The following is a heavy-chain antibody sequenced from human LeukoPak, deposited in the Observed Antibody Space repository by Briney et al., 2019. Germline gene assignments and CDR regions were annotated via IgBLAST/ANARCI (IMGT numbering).Heavy chain of an antibody. Sequence: ASVKVSCKASGGTFSSYAISWVRQAPGQGLEWMGWISAYNGNTNYAQKFQGRVTMTTDTSTSTAYMELRSLRSDDTAVYYCARGDRGKYYYDSSGYSIFDYWGQGTLVTVSS. V-gene: IGHV1-18*01. CDR1: GGTFSSYA. CDR2: ISAYNGNT. CDR3: ARGDRGKYYYDSSGYSIFDY. J-gene: IGHJ4*02. D-gene: IGHD3-22*01.